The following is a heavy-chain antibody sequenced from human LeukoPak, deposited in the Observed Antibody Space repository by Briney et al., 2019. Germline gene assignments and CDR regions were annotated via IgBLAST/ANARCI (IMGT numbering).Heavy chain of an antibody. CDR1: GGSISSSNHF. V-gene: IGHV4-39*01. D-gene: IGHD2-2*01. CDR2: IYYSGRT. J-gene: IGHJ4*02. CDR3: ARLYCSSTSCYSPYFDY. Sequence: SETLSLTCTVPGGSISSSNHFWGWIRKPPGNGLEWIGNIYYSGRTYYNPPLKSRVTLSVDTSKSQFSLKLSSVTAADTAVYHCARLYCSSTSCYSPYFDYWGQGTLVTVSS.